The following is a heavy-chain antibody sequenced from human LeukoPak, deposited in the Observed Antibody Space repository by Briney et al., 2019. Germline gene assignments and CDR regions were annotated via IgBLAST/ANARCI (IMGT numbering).Heavy chain of an antibody. V-gene: IGHV1-58*02. J-gene: IGHJ6*03. CDR2: IVVGSGNR. D-gene: IGHD1-14*01. CDR1: GFTFTISA. Sequence: GAAVSASFKASGFTFTISAMQWVRQARGQRLEWIGWIVVGSGNRNYAQKFQERVTITRDMSTSTAYMELSSLRSEDTAVYYCAASPNHSNYYYYYYMDVWGKGTTVTVSS. CDR3: AASPNHSNYYYYYYMDV.